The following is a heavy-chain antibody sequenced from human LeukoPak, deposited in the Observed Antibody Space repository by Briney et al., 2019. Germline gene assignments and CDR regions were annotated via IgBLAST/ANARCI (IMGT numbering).Heavy chain of an antibody. CDR3: AKDGRHTVSGGYLDL. V-gene: IGHV3-9*01. J-gene: IGHJ2*01. CDR1: GFTFDDYA. Sequence: GRPLRLSCAASGFTFDDYAMHWVRQAPGKGLEWVSGISWNSGHRGYADSVKGRFTISRDNAKNSLYLQMNSLRAEDTALYYCAKDGRHTVSGGYLDLWGRGTLVIVSS. D-gene: IGHD3-10*01. CDR2: ISWNSGHR.